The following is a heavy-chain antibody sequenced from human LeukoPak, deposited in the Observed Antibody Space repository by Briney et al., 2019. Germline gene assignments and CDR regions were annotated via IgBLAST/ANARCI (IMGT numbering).Heavy chain of an antibody. D-gene: IGHD3-22*01. CDR1: GFTFSNYA. V-gene: IGHV3-48*03. Sequence: GGSLRLSCAASGFTFSNYAMGWVRQAPGKGLEWVSYISSSGSTIYYADSVKGRFTISRDNAKNSLYLQMNSLRAEDTAVYYCARVGYDSSGYYSAFDIWGQGTMVTVSS. J-gene: IGHJ3*02. CDR3: ARVGYDSSGYYSAFDI. CDR2: ISSSGSTI.